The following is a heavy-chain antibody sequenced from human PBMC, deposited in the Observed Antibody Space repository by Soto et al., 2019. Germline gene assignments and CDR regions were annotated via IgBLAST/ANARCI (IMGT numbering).Heavy chain of an antibody. CDR3: AKGYWGWELQGDAFDI. D-gene: IGHD1-26*01. CDR1: GFTFSSYA. Sequence: EVQLLESGGGLVQPGGSLRLSCAASGFTFSSYAMSWVRQAPGKGLEWVSAISGSGGSTYYAYSVKGRFTISRDNSKHTLYLQMNSLRAEDTAVYYCAKGYWGWELQGDAFDIWGQGTMVTVSS. J-gene: IGHJ3*02. V-gene: IGHV3-23*01. CDR2: ISGSGGST.